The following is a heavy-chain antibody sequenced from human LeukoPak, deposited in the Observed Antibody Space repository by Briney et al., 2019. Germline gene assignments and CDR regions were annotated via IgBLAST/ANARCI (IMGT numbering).Heavy chain of an antibody. Sequence: ASVKVSCKTSRGTFSSSAITWVRRAPGQGLEWMGRIIPVLNITTYAQKFQGRVTITADTSTSTIYMELSSLRSEETAVYYCAKDQGLTAPPPYGLDVWGQGTTVIVTS. D-gene: IGHD5-18*01. V-gene: IGHV1-69*04. J-gene: IGHJ6*02. CDR3: AKDQGLTAPPPYGLDV. CDR2: IIPVLNIT. CDR1: RGTFSSSA.